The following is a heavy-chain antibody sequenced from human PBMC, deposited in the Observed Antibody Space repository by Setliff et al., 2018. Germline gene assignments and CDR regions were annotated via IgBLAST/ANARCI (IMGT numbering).Heavy chain of an antibody. CDR2: ISGSGGST. V-gene: IGHV3-23*01. CDR3: AKGPPSSGTYGGYFQH. Sequence: PGGSLRLSCAASGFTFSSYAMSWVRQAPGKGLEWVSAISGSGGSTHYADSVKGRFTISRDNSKNTLYLQMNSLRAEDTAVYYCAKGPPSSGTYGGYFQHWGQGTLVTVSS. J-gene: IGHJ1*01. CDR1: GFTFSSYA. D-gene: IGHD1-26*01.